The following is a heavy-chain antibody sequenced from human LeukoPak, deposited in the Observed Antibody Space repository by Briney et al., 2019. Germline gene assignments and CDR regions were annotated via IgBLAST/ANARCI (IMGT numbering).Heavy chain of an antibody. D-gene: IGHD6-13*01. CDR1: GFTFGDYA. V-gene: IGHV3-49*03. CDR3: TRDVGYSSSWYLDY. CDR2: IRSKAYGGTT. J-gene: IGHJ4*02. Sequence: GGSLRLSCTASGFTFGDYAMSWFRQAPGKGLEWVGFIRSKAYGGTTEYAASVKGRFTISRDDSKSIAYLQMNSLKTEDTAVYYCTRDVGYSSSWYLDYWGQGTLVTVSS.